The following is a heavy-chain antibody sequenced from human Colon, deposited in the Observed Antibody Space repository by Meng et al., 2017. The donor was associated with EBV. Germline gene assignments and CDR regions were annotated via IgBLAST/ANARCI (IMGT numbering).Heavy chain of an antibody. J-gene: IGHJ4*02. V-gene: IGHV7-4-1*02. CDR3: GTLKYTSGFYGPAY. CDR1: GYTFTRYP. Sequence: QGQLVQIGFELKKPGASVKVSCKASGYTFTRYPMNWVRQAPGQGLEWMGWISTNTGNPTYAQGFTGQFVFSVDTSVSTAYLQISSLKAEDTAVYYCGTLKYTSGFYGPAYWGQGALVTVSS. D-gene: IGHD6-19*01. CDR2: ISTNTGNP.